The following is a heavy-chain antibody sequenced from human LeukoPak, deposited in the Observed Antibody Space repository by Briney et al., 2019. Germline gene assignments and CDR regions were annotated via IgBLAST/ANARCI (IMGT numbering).Heavy chain of an antibody. CDR3: ARVDSSGWNY. D-gene: IGHD6-19*01. V-gene: IGHV4-34*01. Sequence: SETLSLTCAVYGGSFSGYYWSWIRQPPGKGLEWIGEINHSGSTNYNPSLKSRVTISVDTSKIQFYLKLSSVTAADTAVYYCARVDSSGWNYWGQGTLVTVSS. CDR2: INHSGST. CDR1: GGSFSGYY. J-gene: IGHJ4*02.